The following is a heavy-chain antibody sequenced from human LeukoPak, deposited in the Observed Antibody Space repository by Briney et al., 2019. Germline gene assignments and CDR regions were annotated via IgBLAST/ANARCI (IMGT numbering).Heavy chain of an antibody. CDR2: INPNSGGT. V-gene: IGHV1-2*04. CDR3: ARARGRFLECDYYYYYGMDV. Sequence: ASVKVSSKASGYTFTGYYMHWVRQAPGQGLEWMGWINPNSGGTNYAQKFQGWVTMTRDTSISTAYMELSRLRSDDTAVYYCARARGRFLECDYYYYYGMDVWGQGTTVTVSS. CDR1: GYTFTGYY. D-gene: IGHD3-3*01. J-gene: IGHJ6*02.